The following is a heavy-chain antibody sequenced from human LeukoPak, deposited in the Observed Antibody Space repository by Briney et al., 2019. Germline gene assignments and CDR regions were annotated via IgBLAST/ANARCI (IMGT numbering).Heavy chain of an antibody. Sequence: ASVKVSCKASGYTFTSYYMHWARQAPGQGLEWMGIINPSGGSTSYAQKFQGRVTMTRDTSTSTVYMELSSLRSEDTAVYYCAREEEQLAHIDYWGQGTLVTVSS. CDR1: GYTFTSYY. CDR2: INPSGGST. J-gene: IGHJ4*02. D-gene: IGHD6-6*01. V-gene: IGHV1-46*01. CDR3: AREEEQLAHIDY.